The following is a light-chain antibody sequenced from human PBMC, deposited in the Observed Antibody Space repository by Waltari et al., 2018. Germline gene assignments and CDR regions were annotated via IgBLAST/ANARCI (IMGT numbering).Light chain of an antibody. Sequence: AIHMTQSPSSLSASLGDRVTITCRARQAIGNDLGWYQQKPGKAPKILISGASTLQTGVPSRFSGTGSDTDFTLTISGLQPEDFATYYCLQDHTYPLTFGGGTKVEIK. J-gene: IGKJ4*01. V-gene: IGKV1-6*01. CDR3: LQDHTYPLT. CDR2: GAS. CDR1: QAIGND.